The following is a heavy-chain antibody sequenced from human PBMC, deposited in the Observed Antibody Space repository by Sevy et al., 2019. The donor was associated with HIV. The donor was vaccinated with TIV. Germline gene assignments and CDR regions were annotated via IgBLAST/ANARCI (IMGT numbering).Heavy chain of an antibody. CDR3: AKDRRYGDIGLFDY. Sequence: GGSLRLSCVASGFTFRTYGIHWVRQAPGKGLEWVSVISGRGDTTYYADSVKGRLTISRDNSRNTLYLQMNSLRAEDTAVYYCAKDRRYGDIGLFDYWGQGTLVTVSS. V-gene: IGHV3-23*01. D-gene: IGHD4-17*01. CDR1: GFTFRTYG. CDR2: ISGRGDTT. J-gene: IGHJ4*02.